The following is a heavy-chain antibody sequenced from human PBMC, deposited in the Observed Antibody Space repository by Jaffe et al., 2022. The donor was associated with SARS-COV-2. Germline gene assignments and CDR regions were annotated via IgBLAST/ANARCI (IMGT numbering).Heavy chain of an antibody. V-gene: IGHV3-21*01. Sequence: EVQLVESGGGLVKPGGSLRLSCVASGFSFSTYSMNWVRQAPGKGLEWVSSIDTISSYIYYADSVKGRFTISRDNAKNSLYLQMNSLRAEDTAVYYCARGETRGTYTGFDPWGQGTLVTVSS. CDR1: GFSFSTYS. J-gene: IGHJ5*02. CDR2: IDTISSYI. CDR3: ARGETRGTYTGFDP. D-gene: IGHD3-16*01.